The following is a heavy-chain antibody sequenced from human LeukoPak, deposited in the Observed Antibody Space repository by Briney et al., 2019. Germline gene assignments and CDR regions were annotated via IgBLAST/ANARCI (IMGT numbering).Heavy chain of an antibody. CDR2: LLYNGNT. V-gene: IGHV4-39*01. CDR1: GGSISSDVHY. CDR3: TRRGSGNGGTYAGMDV. Sequence: SETLSLTCTVAGGSISSDVHYWDWIRQAPGKGLEWIGSLLYNGNTWYNPSLESRVTISVDTSENQFPLRLTSVNAADTALYFCTRRGSGNGGTYAGMDVWGPGTSVTASS. D-gene: IGHD1-26*01. J-gene: IGHJ6*02.